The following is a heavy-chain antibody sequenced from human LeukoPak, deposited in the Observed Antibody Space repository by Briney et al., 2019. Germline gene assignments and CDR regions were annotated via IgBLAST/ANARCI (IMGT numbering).Heavy chain of an antibody. D-gene: IGHD4-17*01. V-gene: IGHV1-46*01. J-gene: IGHJ5*02. Sequence: ASVKVSCKASGYTFTSNWMHWVRQAPGQGLEWMGVISPSGGSTTYAQKFQGRVTLTRDLSTSTDHLELSSLRSEDTAVYYCARDTSVRDEAWWFNPWGQGTLVIVSS. CDR1: GYTFTSNW. CDR2: ISPSGGST. CDR3: ARDTSVRDEAWWFNP.